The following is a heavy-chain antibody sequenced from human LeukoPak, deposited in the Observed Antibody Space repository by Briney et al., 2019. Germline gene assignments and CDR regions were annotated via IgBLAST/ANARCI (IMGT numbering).Heavy chain of an antibody. Sequence: PSETLSLTCAVYGGSFSGYYWSWIRQPPGKGLEWIGEINHSRSTNYNPSLKSRVTISVDTSKNQFSLKLSSVTAADTAVYYCARDPLYCSSTSCYDYWGQGTLVTVSS. D-gene: IGHD2-2*01. J-gene: IGHJ4*02. CDR3: ARDPLYCSSTSCYDY. CDR1: GGSFSGYY. V-gene: IGHV4-34*01. CDR2: INHSRST.